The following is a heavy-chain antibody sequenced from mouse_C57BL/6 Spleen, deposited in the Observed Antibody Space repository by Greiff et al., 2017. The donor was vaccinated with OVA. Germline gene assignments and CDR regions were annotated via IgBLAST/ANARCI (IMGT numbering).Heavy chain of an antibody. J-gene: IGHJ3*01. CDR2: IWSGGST. Sequence: VHLVESGPGLVQPSQSLSITCTVSGFSLTSYGVHWVRQSPGKGLEWLGVIWSGGSTDYNAAFISRLSISKDNSKSQVFFKMNSLQADDTAIYYCANHYYGSSYSFAYWGQGTLVTVSA. V-gene: IGHV2-2*01. CDR3: ANHYYGSSYSFAY. D-gene: IGHD1-1*01. CDR1: GFSLTSYG.